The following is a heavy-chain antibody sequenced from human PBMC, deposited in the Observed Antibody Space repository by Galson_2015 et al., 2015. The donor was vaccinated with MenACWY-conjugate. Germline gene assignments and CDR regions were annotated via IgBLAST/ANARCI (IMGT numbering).Heavy chain of an antibody. D-gene: IGHD1-26*01. J-gene: IGHJ6*02. CDR3: TTEQLVGATRAAFYYGMDV. Sequence: SLRLSCAASGFTFSNAWMSWVRQAPGKGLEWVGRIKSKTDGGTTDYAAPVKGRFTISRDDSKNTLYLQMNSLKTEDTAVYYCTTEQLVGATRAAFYYGMDVWGQGTTVTVSS. V-gene: IGHV3-15*01. CDR2: IKSKTDGGTT. CDR1: GFTFSNAW.